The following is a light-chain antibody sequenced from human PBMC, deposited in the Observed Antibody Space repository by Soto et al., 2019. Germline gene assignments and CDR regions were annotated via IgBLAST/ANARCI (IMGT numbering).Light chain of an antibody. CDR3: QNFDSAPQT. CDR1: QGIRHY. V-gene: IGKV1-27*01. CDR2: EAS. Sequence: IRMTQSPSSLSASVGDRVTITCRASQGIRHYLAWYQQKPGNVPKLLIYEASNLQSGVPSRFRGGGSGTEYTLTISSLQPEDVATYYCQNFDSAPQTFGQGTKVDIK. J-gene: IGKJ1*01.